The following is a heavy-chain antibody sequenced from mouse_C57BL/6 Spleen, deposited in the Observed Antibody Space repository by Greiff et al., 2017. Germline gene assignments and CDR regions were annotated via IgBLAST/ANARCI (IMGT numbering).Heavy chain of an antibody. J-gene: IGHJ4*01. V-gene: IGHV2-2*01. CDR3: ARRGYAKGY. CDR1: GFSLTSYG. Sequence: VQLVESGPGLVPPSQSLSITCTVSGFSLTSYGVHWVRQSPGKGLEWLGVLWSGGSTDYNSAFISRLSISKDNSKSQVFFTMNSLQADDTAIYSCARRGYAKGYWGQGTSVTVSS. CDR2: LWSGGST.